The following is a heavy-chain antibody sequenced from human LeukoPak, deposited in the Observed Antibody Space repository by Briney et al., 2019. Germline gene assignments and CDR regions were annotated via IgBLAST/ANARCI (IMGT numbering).Heavy chain of an antibody. J-gene: IGHJ6*02. CDR3: AKAWAYYYDSSGYLPPYYYYGMDV. V-gene: IGHV3-30*02. CDR1: GITFRSYG. CDR2: IWYNGSNK. D-gene: IGHD3-22*01. Sequence: GRSLRLSCAASGITFRSYGMHWVRQAPGKGLEWVAFIWYNGSNKYYADSVKGRFTISRDNSKNTLYLQMNSLRAEDTAVYYCAKAWAYYYDSSGYLPPYYYYGMDVWGQGTTVTVSS.